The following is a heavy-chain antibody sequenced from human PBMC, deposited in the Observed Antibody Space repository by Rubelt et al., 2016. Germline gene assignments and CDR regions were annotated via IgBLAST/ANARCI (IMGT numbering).Heavy chain of an antibody. Sequence: GLEWVSYISSSSSYTNYADSVKGRFTISRDNAKNSLYLQMNSLRAEDTAVYYCARDYGAPGYNYFWFDPWGQGTLVTVSS. CDR3: ARDYGAPGYNYFWFDP. J-gene: IGHJ5*02. CDR2: ISSSSSYT. D-gene: IGHD5-24*01. V-gene: IGHV3-11*06.